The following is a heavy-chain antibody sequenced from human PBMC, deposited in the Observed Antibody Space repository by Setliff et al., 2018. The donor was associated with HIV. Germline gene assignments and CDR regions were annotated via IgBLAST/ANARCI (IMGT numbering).Heavy chain of an antibody. V-gene: IGHV4-4*02. CDR2: IHHTGRT. CDR3: AKRLTGPFDN. Sequence: SETLSLTCTVSGASIQITDTWWSLVRQPPGKGLEWVGEIHHTGRTNHNPSLKNRVTISIDNFKNQFSLNLSSVTAADTAVYYCAKRLTGPFDNWGQGTLVTVSS. CDR1: GASIQITDTW. D-gene: IGHD1-1*01. J-gene: IGHJ4*02.